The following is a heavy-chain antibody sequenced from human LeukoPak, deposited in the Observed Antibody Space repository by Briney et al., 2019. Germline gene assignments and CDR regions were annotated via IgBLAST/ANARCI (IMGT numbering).Heavy chain of an antibody. CDR3: TRFNSSSKWFDP. Sequence: SQTLSLTCAISGERASGNSAPWNCFRHSPSRGLECLGRTYYRSKWYNDYAVSVKSRITINPDTSKNQFSLQLNSVTPEDTAVYYCTRFNSSSKWFDPWGQGTLVTVSS. CDR1: GERASGNSAP. CDR2: TYYRSKWYN. D-gene: IGHD6-6*01. V-gene: IGHV6-1*01. J-gene: IGHJ5*02.